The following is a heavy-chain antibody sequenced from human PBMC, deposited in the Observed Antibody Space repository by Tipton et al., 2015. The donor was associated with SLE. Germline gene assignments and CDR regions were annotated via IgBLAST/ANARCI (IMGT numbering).Heavy chain of an antibody. D-gene: IGHD3-3*02. J-gene: IGHJ6*02. CDR2: ISYDGSNE. V-gene: IGHV3-30*14. Sequence: SLRLSCAASGFTFSSYAMNWVRQAPGEGLEWVAVISYDGSNEYYADSVKGRFTISRDNSKNTLYLQMNSLRPEDTAVYYCARDSVDTSLHRKQYSYRYYHTDVWGQGTTVIVSS. CDR3: ARDSVDTSLHRKQYSYRYYHTDV. CDR1: GFTFSSYA.